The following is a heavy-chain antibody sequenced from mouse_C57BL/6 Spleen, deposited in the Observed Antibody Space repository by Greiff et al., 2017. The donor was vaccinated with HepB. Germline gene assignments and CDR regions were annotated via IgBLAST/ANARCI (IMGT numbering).Heavy chain of an antibody. CDR1: GYTFTDYN. V-gene: IGHV1-22*01. Sequence: VQLQQSGPELVKPGASVKMSCKASGYTFTDYNMHWVKQSHGKSLEWIGYINPNNGGTSYNQKFKGKATLTVNKSSSTAYMELRSLTSEDSAVYYCAPLYYGYDGFAYWGQGTLVTVSA. CDR3: APLYYGYDGFAY. CDR2: INPNNGGT. D-gene: IGHD2-2*01. J-gene: IGHJ3*01.